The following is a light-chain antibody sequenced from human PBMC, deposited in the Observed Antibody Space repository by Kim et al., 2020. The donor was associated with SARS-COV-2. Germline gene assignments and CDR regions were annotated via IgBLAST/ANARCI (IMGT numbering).Light chain of an antibody. J-gene: IGLJ7*01. Sequence: GRRINSSCSGSSSYIGNNYLYWYHQLPGTAPKLLIFRNNQRPSGVPVRFSGSKSCTSASLAIIGLRSEDDADYYCAAWYDSLSGRVFGGGTQLTVL. CDR1: SSYIGNNY. V-gene: IGLV1-47*01. CDR2: RNN. CDR3: AAWYDSLSGRV.